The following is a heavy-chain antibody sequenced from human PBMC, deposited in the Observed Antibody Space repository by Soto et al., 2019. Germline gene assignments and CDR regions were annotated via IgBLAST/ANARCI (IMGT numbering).Heavy chain of an antibody. J-gene: IGHJ4*02. CDR1: GFTFSSYG. D-gene: IGHD3-22*01. V-gene: IGHV3-30*18. CDR3: AKGGVWDSSGYLTFDY. Sequence: QVQLVESGGGVVQPGRSLRLSCAASGFTFSSYGMHWVRQAPGKGLEWVAVISYDGSNKYYADSVKGRFTISRDNSKNTLYLQMNSLRAEDTAVYYCAKGGVWDSSGYLTFDYWGQGTLVTVSS. CDR2: ISYDGSNK.